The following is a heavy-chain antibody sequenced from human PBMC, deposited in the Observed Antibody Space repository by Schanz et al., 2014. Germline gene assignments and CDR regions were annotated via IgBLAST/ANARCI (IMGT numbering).Heavy chain of an antibody. CDR1: GYTFTSYG. CDR3: ARGGYSSGWYGRDSAHFDY. D-gene: IGHD6-19*01. CDR2: ISAYNGNA. V-gene: IGHV1-18*01. Sequence: QVQLVQSGAEVKKPGASVKVSCKASGYTFTSYGINWVRQAPGQGLEWMGWISAYNGNANYTQKLQGRVTMTTDTSRSTAYMELKSLRSDDTAVYYCARGGYSSGWYGRDSAHFDYWGQGTLVTVSS. J-gene: IGHJ4*02.